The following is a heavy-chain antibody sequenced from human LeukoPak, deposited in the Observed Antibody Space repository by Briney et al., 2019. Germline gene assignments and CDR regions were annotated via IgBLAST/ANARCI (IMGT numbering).Heavy chain of an antibody. CDR2: IWYDGSKK. V-gene: IGHV3-33*01. D-gene: IGHD2-8*02. J-gene: IGHJ4*02. CDR1: GFTFSSYG. Sequence: GGSLRLSCAASGFTFSSYGMHWFRQAPGKGLEWVAVIWYDGSKKYYADSVKGRFTISRDNSKNTLYLQTDSLRAEDTAVYYCARYNTGSVDYWGQGTLVTVSS. CDR3: ARYNTGSVDY.